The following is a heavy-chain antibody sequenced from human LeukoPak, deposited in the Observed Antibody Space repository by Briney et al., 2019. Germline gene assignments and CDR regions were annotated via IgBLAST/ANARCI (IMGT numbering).Heavy chain of an antibody. D-gene: IGHD3-10*01. CDR3: ARDLVLPPSCGAKWFGELSCYYYGMDV. CDR2: ISAYNGKT. Sequence: ASVKVSCKASGYTFTGYGISSGRQAPGQRVGWMGWISAYNGKTNSTQKLQGRVTMTTDTSTSTAYMELRSMRSHDPAVYYCARDLVLPPSCGAKWFGELSCYYYGMDVWGQGTTVTVSS. CDR1: GYTFTGYG. J-gene: IGHJ6*02. V-gene: IGHV1-18*01.